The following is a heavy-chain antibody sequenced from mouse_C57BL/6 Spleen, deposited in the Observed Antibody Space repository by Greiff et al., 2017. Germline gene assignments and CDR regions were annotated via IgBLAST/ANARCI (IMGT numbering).Heavy chain of an antibody. CDR1: GYTFTSYW. Sequence: QVQLQQPGPELVMPGASVKLSCKASGYTFTSYWMHWVKQRPGQGLEWIGEINPSESYTNSNQKFKGMSTLTVDKSSSTAYMQHNSLTSEDSAVYYYARYYGSSYGYFGVWGTGTTVTVSS. J-gene: IGHJ1*03. V-gene: IGHV1-69*01. D-gene: IGHD1-1*01. CDR3: ARYYGSSYGYFGV. CDR2: INPSESYT.